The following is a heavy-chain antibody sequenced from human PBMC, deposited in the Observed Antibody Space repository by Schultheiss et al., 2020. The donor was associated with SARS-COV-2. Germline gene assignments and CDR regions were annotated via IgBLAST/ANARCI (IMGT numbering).Heavy chain of an antibody. D-gene: IGHD6-13*01. J-gene: IGHJ5*02. CDR1: GGSISSGGYY. CDR2: IYYSGST. CDR3: ARDRSSSWSYDP. Sequence: SETLSLTCTVSGGSISSGGYYWSWIRQHPGKGLEWIGYIYYSGSTYYNPSLKSRVTISVDTSKNQFSLQLSSVTAADTAVYYCARDRSSSWSYDPWGQGTLVTVSS. V-gene: IGHV4-31*03.